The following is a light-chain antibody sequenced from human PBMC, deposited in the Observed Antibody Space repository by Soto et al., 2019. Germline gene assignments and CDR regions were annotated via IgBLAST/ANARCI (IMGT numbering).Light chain of an antibody. Sequence: RMTQSPSSLSASVGDRVTITCRASQGIRRDLGWYKQKPGKAPKLLIYGASSLETGVPSRFSGSGSGADFTLTISSLQPEDSATYYCHQDYSYPRTVGQGTKVDI. CDR3: HQDYSYPRT. CDR1: QGIRRD. CDR2: GAS. J-gene: IGKJ1*01. V-gene: IGKV1-6*01.